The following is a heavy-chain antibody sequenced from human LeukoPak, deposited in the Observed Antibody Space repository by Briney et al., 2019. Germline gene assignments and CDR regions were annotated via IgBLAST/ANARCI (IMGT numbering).Heavy chain of an antibody. D-gene: IGHD3-22*01. CDR1: RLTFEDYT. CDR2: IGWDGTA. CDR3: VKDLSYESSGHVFDQ. J-gene: IGHJ4*02. Sequence: PGGSLRLSCGASRLTFEDYTMHWVRHPPGKILEWVGLIGWDGTAYYRDSVKGRFTISRDNSKTSLYLQMDSLRGDDTGFYYCVKDLSYESSGHVFDQWGQGTLVTVSS. V-gene: IGHV3-43*01.